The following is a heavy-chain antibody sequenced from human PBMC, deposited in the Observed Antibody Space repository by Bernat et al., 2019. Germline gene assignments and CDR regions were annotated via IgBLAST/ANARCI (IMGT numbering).Heavy chain of an antibody. CDR1: GGSFSGYY. V-gene: IGHV4-34*01. Sequence: QVQLQQWGAGLLKPSETLSLTCAVYGGSFSGYYWSWIRQPPGKGLEWIGEINHSGSTNYNPSLKSRVTISVDTSKNQFSLKLSSVTAADTAVSYCARGHRGGYCSSTSCYTRYNWFDPWGQGTLVTVSS. D-gene: IGHD2-2*02. CDR3: ARGHRGGYCSSTSCYTRYNWFDP. J-gene: IGHJ5*02. CDR2: INHSGST.